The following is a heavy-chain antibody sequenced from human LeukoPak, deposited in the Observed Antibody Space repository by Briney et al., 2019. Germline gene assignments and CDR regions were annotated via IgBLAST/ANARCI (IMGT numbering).Heavy chain of an antibody. V-gene: IGHV1-69*01. CDR1: GGTFISYA. CDR3: ARGSMVRGVVFDP. Sequence: SVKVSCKASGGTFISYAISWVRQAPGQGLEWMGGIIPIFGTANYAQKFQGRVTITADESTSTAYMELSSLRSEDTAVYYCARGSMVRGVVFDPWGQGTLVTVSS. CDR2: IIPIFGTA. J-gene: IGHJ5*02. D-gene: IGHD3-10*01.